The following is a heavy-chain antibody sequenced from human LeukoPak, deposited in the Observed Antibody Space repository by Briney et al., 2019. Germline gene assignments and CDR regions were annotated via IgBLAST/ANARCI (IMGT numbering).Heavy chain of an antibody. D-gene: IGHD3-10*01. CDR3: ASTGFGY. J-gene: IGHJ4*02. CDR1: GFTFSSYA. V-gene: IGHV3-30*04. CDR2: ISYDGSNK. Sequence: GGSLRLSCAASGFTFSSYAMHWVRQAPGKGLEWVAVISYDGSNKYYADSVKGRFTISRDNSKNTLYLQMNSLRAEDTAVYYCASTGFGYWGQGTLVTVSS.